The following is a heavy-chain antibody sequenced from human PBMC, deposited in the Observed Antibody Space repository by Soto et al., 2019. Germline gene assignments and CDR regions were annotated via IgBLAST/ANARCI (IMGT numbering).Heavy chain of an antibody. D-gene: IGHD2-2*02. CDR1: GFNFSSYG. Sequence: PGGSLRLSCAASGFNFSSYGMHWVRQAPGKGLEWVAVISYDGSNKYYADSVKGRFTISRDNSKNTLYLQMNSLRAEDTAVYYCAKEMKRKYLNGMDVWGQGTTVTVSS. CDR3: AKEMKRKYLNGMDV. CDR2: ISYDGSNK. J-gene: IGHJ6*02. V-gene: IGHV3-30*18.